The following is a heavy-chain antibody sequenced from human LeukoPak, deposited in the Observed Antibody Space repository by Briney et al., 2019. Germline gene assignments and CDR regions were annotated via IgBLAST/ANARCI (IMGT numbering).Heavy chain of an antibody. Sequence: ASVKVSCKASGYTFTGYYMHWVRQAPGQGLEWMGWINPNSGGTNYAQKFQGRVTMTRDTSISTAYMELSRLRSDDTAVYYCARDTRRDGCNYFDYWGQGTLVTVSS. CDR1: GYTFTGYY. D-gene: IGHD5-24*01. V-gene: IGHV1-2*02. J-gene: IGHJ4*02. CDR3: ARDTRRDGCNYFDY. CDR2: INPNSGGT.